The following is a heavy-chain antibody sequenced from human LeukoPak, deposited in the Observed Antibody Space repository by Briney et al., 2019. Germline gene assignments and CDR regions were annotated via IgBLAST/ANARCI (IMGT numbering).Heavy chain of an antibody. Sequence: ASVKVSCKASGYTFTGYYMHWVRQAPGQGLEWMGWINPNSGGTNYAQKFQGRVTMTRDTSISTAYMELSRLRSDDTAVYYCARARYDSSGYYYLLFDYWGQGTLVTVSS. CDR2: INPNSGGT. D-gene: IGHD3-22*01. J-gene: IGHJ4*02. CDR3: ARARYDSSGYYYLLFDY. CDR1: GYTFTGYY. V-gene: IGHV1-2*02.